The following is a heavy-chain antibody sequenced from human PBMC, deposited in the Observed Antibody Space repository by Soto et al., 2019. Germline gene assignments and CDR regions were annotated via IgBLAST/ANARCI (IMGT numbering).Heavy chain of an antibody. CDR1: GLSFGSFT. Sequence: GGYLRLSCAASGLSFGSFTIHWVRQAPGKGLEWVAFISYDGSKKYYTDPVKGRVTISRDNSKNILYLQMNSLRADDTAVYYCAKLGFYSSANTRMFDYWGQGNAVTVSS. CDR2: ISYDGSKK. V-gene: IGHV3-30*18. J-gene: IGHJ4*02. CDR3: AKLGFYSSANTRMFDY. D-gene: IGHD2-2*01.